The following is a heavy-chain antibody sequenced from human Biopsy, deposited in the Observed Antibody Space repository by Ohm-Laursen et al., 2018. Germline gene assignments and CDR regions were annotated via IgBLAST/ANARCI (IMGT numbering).Heavy chain of an antibody. Sequence: SLRLSCSASRFTFSSDAMSWVRQAPGKGLEWVSAISGSSTSYYADSVKGRFTISRDNSKNTLYLQMNSLRADDTAVYYCARDLPSSYYYAMDVWGQGTTVTVSS. V-gene: IGHV3-23*01. CDR3: ARDLPSSYYYAMDV. CDR1: RFTFSSDA. CDR2: ISGSSTS. J-gene: IGHJ6*02.